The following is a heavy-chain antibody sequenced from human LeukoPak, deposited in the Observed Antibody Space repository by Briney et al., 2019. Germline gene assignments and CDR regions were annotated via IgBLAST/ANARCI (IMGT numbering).Heavy chain of an antibody. CDR2: IYLSDEK. CDR3: AHCYTGTYYFFDF. CDR1: GFSLRTSGVG. D-gene: IGHD1-26*01. Sequence: SGPTLMKPTQTLTLTCTLSGFSLRTSGVGVGGIRHPPFKAPEWLALIYLSDEKRYRPSLNSRFTISKDNSKHQVVLTMTNLDPVDTATYYCAHCYTGTYYFFDFWGQGRKVSVCS. J-gene: IGHJ4*02. V-gene: IGHV2-5*01.